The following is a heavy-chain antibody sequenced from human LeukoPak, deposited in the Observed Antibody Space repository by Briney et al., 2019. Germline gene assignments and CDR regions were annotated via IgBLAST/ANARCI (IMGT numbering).Heavy chain of an antibody. Sequence: ASVKVSCKASGYTFTTYYIHWVRQAPGQGLEWMGWISAYNGNTNYAQKLQGRVTMTTDTSTSTAYMELRSLRSDDTAVYYCARIMITFGGVIAPDYWGQGTLVTVSS. D-gene: IGHD3-16*02. CDR3: ARIMITFGGVIAPDY. CDR1: GYTFTTYY. CDR2: ISAYNGNT. J-gene: IGHJ4*02. V-gene: IGHV1-18*04.